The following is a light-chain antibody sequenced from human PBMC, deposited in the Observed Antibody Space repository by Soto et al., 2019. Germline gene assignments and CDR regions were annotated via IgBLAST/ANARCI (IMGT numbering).Light chain of an antibody. V-gene: IGKV1-5*03. CDR1: QIIDTW. CDR3: QQYETYSPCT. J-gene: IGKJ1*01. Sequence: DIQMTQSPSSLSASVGDRITITCRASQIIDTWLAWYQQKPGKAPKLLIYKASSLENGVPSRFSASGSGTEFTLTISSLQPDYFSTYYGQQYETYSPCTFGQGTKVEVK. CDR2: KAS.